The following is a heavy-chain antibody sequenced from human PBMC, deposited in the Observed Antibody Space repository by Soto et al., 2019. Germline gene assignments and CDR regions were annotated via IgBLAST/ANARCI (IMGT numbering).Heavy chain of an antibody. V-gene: IGHV3-15*01. CDR1: GFTFSNAW. CDR2: IKSKTDGGTT. CDR3: TTDDPINRN. J-gene: IGHJ4*02. Sequence: PGGSLRLSCGAFGFTFSNAWMSWVRQAPGKGLEWVGRIKSKTDGGTTDYAAPVKGRFTISRDDPKNTLYLQMNSLKTEDTGVYYCTTDDPINRNWGQGALVTVSS.